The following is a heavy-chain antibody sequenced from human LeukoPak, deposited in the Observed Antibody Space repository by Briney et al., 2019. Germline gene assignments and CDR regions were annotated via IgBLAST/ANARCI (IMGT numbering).Heavy chain of an antibody. V-gene: IGHV3-23*01. CDR1: GFTFSGYA. CDR3: ARGVNNYDILTGRKTLDY. D-gene: IGHD3-9*01. Sequence: GGSLRLSCAASGFTFSGYAMSWGRQAPGKGLGRVSAISGSGGSTYYADSVKGRFTISRDNSKNTAYLQMNIRRAEDTAVYYYARGVNNYDILTGRKTLDYWGQGTLVTVSS. CDR2: ISGSGGST. J-gene: IGHJ4*02.